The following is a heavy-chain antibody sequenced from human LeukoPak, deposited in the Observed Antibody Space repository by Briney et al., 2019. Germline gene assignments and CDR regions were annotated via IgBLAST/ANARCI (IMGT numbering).Heavy chain of an antibody. V-gene: IGHV4-4*07. CDR2: IYTSGST. CDR3: ARDWLFGHYYFDY. D-gene: IGHD3-3*01. J-gene: IGHJ4*02. Sequence: SETLSLTCTVSGGSLSSYFWSWIRQPAGKGLEWVGRIYTSGSTNYNPSLKSRVTMSVDTSKNQFSLKLSSVTAADTAVYYCARDWLFGHYYFDYWGQGTLVTVSS. CDR1: GGSLSSYF.